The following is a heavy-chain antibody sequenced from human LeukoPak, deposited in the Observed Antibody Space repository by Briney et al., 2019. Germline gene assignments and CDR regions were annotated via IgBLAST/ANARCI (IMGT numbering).Heavy chain of an antibody. V-gene: IGHV3-30*02. CDR1: GFTFSTYG. D-gene: IGHD3-16*01. J-gene: IGHJ5*02. CDR3: ARDWGIPSFGWFDP. Sequence: GGSLRLSCAASGFTFSTYGMHWVRQAPGKGLEWVAFIRYDGTNKYYADSVKGRFTISRDNSKNTLYLQMNSLRAEDTAVYYCARDWGIPSFGWFDPWGQGTLVTVSS. CDR2: IRYDGTNK.